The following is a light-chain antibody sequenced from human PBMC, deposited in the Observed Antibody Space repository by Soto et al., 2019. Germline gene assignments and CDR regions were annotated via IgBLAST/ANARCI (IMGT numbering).Light chain of an antibody. J-gene: IGLJ1*01. CDR2: RNN. Sequence: QSVLTQPPSASGTPGQRVTISCSGSISNIGSNYVFWYQQLPGTAPKLLIYRNNKRPSGVPDRFSGSKSGTSASLAISGLRSEDESDYYCAAWDDSLSGSYVSGTGTNLTVL. V-gene: IGLV1-47*01. CDR1: ISNIGSNY. CDR3: AAWDDSLSGSYV.